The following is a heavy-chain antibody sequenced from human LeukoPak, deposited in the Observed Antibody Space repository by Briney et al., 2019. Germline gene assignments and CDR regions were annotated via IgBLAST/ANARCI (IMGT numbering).Heavy chain of an antibody. CDR3: AKVEPTKGWFDP. J-gene: IGHJ5*02. CDR1: GDSVSSGTTT. CDR2: TYYRSKWHN. V-gene: IGHV6-1*01. D-gene: IGHD1-1*01. Sequence: SQTLSLTCAISGDSVSSGTTTWNWIRQSPSRGLEWLGRTYYRSKWHNDYAVSVKSRITISPDTSKNQLSLQLSSVIPEDTAVYFCAKVEPTKGWFDPWGQGTLVIVSS.